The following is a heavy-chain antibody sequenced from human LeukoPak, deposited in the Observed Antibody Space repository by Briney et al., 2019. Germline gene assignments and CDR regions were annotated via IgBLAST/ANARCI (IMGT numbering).Heavy chain of an antibody. CDR3: ARDHSNYVRLNWFDP. CDR1: GFTFSSYW. CDR2: INSDGSST. J-gene: IGHJ5*02. Sequence: GGSLRLACAASGFTFSSYWMHWVRQAPGKGLVWVSRINSDGSSTSYADSVKGRFTISRDNAKNTLYLQMNSLRAEDTAVYYCARDHSNYVRLNWFDPWGQGTLVTVSS. V-gene: IGHV3-74*01. D-gene: IGHD4-11*01.